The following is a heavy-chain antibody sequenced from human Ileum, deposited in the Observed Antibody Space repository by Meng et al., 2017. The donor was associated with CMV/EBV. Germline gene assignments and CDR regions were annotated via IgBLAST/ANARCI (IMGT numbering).Heavy chain of an antibody. Sequence: GESLKISCAASGFIFSDYYMGWVRQAPGRGPEWVSYIKGDDSDIAYARSVRGRFTIARDNAKNTLYLQMNSLRAEDTAVYYCAREGVAGHYYYYYGMDVWGQGTTVTVSS. J-gene: IGHJ6*02. V-gene: IGHV3-11*04. CDR2: IKGDDSDI. CDR1: GFIFSDYY. CDR3: AREGVAGHYYYYYGMDV. D-gene: IGHD3-3*01.